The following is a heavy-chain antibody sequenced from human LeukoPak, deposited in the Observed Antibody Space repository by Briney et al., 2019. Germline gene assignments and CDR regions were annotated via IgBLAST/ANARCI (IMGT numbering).Heavy chain of an antibody. D-gene: IGHD6-19*01. V-gene: IGHV1-69*04. CDR1: GGTFSSYA. CDR2: IIPILGIA. CDR3: ARRTEWLALDAFDI. J-gene: IGHJ3*02. Sequence: GASVKVSCKASGGTFSSYAISWVRQAPGQGLEWMGRIIPILGIANYAQKFQGRVTITADKSTSTAYMELSSLRSEDTAVHYCARRTEWLALDAFDIWGQGTMVTVSS.